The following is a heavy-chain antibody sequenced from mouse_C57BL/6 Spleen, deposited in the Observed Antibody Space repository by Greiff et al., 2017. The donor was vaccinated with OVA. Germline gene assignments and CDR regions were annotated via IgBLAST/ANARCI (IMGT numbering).Heavy chain of an antibody. J-gene: IGHJ2*01. CDR2: ISSGGSYT. CDR3: ASLTGKNYFDY. CDR1: GFTFSSYG. V-gene: IGHV5-6*01. Sequence: EVKLMESGGDLVKPGGSLKLSCAASGFTFSSYGMSWVRQTPDKRLEWVATISSGGSYTYYPDSVKGRFTISRDNAKNTLYLQMSSLKSEDTAMYYCASLTGKNYFDYWGQGTTLTVSS. D-gene: IGHD4-1*01.